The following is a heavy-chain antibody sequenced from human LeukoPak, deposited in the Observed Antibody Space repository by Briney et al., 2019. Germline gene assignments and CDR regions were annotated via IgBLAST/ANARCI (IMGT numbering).Heavy chain of an antibody. V-gene: IGHV3-33*01. CDR1: GFSFSSYG. D-gene: IGHD6-19*01. CDR2: ISYDGSNK. CDR3: ARLRGSGWYLDY. J-gene: IGHJ4*02. Sequence: PGGSLRLSCAPSGFSFSSYGMHSVRQAPGKGLGWVAGISYDGSNKYYADSVKCRFTISRDNSKPTLYLQMNSLRAGDTAVYYCARLRGSGWYLDYWGGGSLVTVSS.